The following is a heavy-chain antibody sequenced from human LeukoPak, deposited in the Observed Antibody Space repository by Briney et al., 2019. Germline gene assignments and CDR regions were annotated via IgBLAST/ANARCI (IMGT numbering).Heavy chain of an antibody. V-gene: IGHV4-34*01. D-gene: IGHD2-2*01. Sequence: TWVRQAPGKGLEWIGEINHSGSTNYNPSLKSRVTISVDTSKNQFSLKLSSVTAADTAVYYCARGGYRSSTSRPFDYWGQGTLVTVSS. CDR2: INHSGST. CDR3: ARGGYRSSTSRPFDY. J-gene: IGHJ4*02.